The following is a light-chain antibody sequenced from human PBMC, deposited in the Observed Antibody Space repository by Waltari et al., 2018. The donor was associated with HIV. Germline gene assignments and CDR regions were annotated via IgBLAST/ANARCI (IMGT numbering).Light chain of an antibody. CDR1: QSISTD. V-gene: IGKV3-15*01. CDR3: QQYSHWPRT. Sequence: MTQSPATLSVSPGESATLSCRASQSISTDLAWFQQKPGQAPRLLIYGASSRATGIPARFSGCGSGTDFTLTISGLQSEDFAVYYCQQYSHWPRTFGQGTTVDIK. J-gene: IGKJ1*01. CDR2: GAS.